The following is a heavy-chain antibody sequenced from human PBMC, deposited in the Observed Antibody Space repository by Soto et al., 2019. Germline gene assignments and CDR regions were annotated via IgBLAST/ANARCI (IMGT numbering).Heavy chain of an antibody. D-gene: IGHD3-10*01. CDR3: AREKLWFGESALYYFDY. Sequence: QVQLVQSGAEVKKPGSSVKVSCKASGGTFSSYAISWVRQAPGQGLEWMGGIIPIFGTANYAQKFQGRVTITADEARSTAYMELSSLRSEDTAVYYCAREKLWFGESALYYFDYWGQGTLVTVSS. CDR1: GGTFSSYA. J-gene: IGHJ4*02. V-gene: IGHV1-69*12. CDR2: IIPIFGTA.